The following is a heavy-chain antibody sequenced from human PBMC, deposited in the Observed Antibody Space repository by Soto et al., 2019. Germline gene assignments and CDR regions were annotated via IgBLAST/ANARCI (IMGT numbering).Heavy chain of an antibody. CDR2: ISGGGGTT. Sequence: VQLFESGGGLVQPGGSLRLSCVASGFSFSGYAMTWVRQAPGKGLEWVSVISGGGGTTYYADSVKGRFTISRDNSKSTLYLQRNTLRAEDTAVYYCAKPLIATVSQRGLDFWGQGTLVTVSS. CDR3: AKPLIATVSQRGLDF. J-gene: IGHJ4*02. V-gene: IGHV3-23*01. D-gene: IGHD6-13*01. CDR1: GFSFSGYA.